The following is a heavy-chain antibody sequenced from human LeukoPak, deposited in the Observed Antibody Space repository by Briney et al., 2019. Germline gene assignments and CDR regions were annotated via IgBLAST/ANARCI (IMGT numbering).Heavy chain of an antibody. CDR1: GYTFTSYY. D-gene: IGHD6-19*01. V-gene: IGHV1-46*01. CDR3: ARFAVHRRIAVTGQFGLDY. J-gene: IGHJ4*02. CDR2: INPSGGTT. Sequence: ASVKLSCKASGYTFTSYYMHWVRQAPGQGLEWMGIINPSGGTTNYAQKFQGRVTMTRDTSTSTVYMELSSLRSEDTAVYYCARFAVHRRIAVTGQFGLDYWGRGTLVTVSS.